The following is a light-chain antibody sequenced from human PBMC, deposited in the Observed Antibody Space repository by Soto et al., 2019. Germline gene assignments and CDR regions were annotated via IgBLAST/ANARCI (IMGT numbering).Light chain of an antibody. CDR2: SNT. CDR1: TSNMESHS. Sequence: QSVLTQPRSASGTPVQRIVISCSGSTSNMESHSVNWFQQVPGTASKLLIISNTQRPSGVPARFSGSKSGAAASLAISGLQSEDVATYYCATWDDSRKGVFGTGTKVTGL. V-gene: IGLV1-44*01. CDR3: ATWDDSRKGV. J-gene: IGLJ1*01.